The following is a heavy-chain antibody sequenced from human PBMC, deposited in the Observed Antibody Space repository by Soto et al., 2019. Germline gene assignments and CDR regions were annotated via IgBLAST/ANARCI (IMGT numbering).Heavy chain of an antibody. CDR1: GGTFSSYA. Sequence: QVQLVQSGAEVKKPGSSVKVSCKASGGTFSSYAISWVRQAPGQGLEWMGGIIPIFGTANYAQKFQGRVTITADETTSTAYMELSSLRSEDTAVYYCARARGVAARPSRTKYNWFDPWGQGTLVTVSS. CDR3: ARARGVAARPSRTKYNWFDP. V-gene: IGHV1-69*01. J-gene: IGHJ5*02. CDR2: IIPIFGTA. D-gene: IGHD6-6*01.